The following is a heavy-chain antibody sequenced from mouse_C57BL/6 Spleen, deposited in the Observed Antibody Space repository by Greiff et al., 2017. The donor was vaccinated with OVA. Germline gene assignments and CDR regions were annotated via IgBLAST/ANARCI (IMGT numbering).Heavy chain of an antibody. V-gene: IGHV1-26*01. J-gene: IGHJ3*01. CDR3: ARGDGSSWLFAY. CDR2: INPNNGGT. D-gene: IGHD1-1*01. Sequence: EVQLQQSGPELVKPGASVKISCKASGYTFTDYYMNWVKQSHGKSLEWIGDINPNNGGTSYNQKFKGKATLTVDKSSSTAYMELRSLTSEDSAVYYCARGDGSSWLFAYWGQGTLVTVSA. CDR1: GYTFTDYY.